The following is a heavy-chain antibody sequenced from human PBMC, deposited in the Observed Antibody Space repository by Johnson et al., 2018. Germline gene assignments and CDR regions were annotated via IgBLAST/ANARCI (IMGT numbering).Heavy chain of an antibody. CDR2: ISYDGSNK. J-gene: IGHJ6*03. D-gene: IGHD6-25*01. CDR1: GFTFSSYG. V-gene: IGHV3-30*18. Sequence: QVQLVESGGGVVQPGRSLRLSCAASGFTFSSYGIHWVRQAPGKGPEWVTVISYDGSNKYYADSVKGRFTISRDNSKNTLYLQMNSLRAADTAVYYCAKDRAYGGYVGYYYYYMDVWGKGTTVTVSS. CDR3: AKDRAYGGYVGYYYYYMDV.